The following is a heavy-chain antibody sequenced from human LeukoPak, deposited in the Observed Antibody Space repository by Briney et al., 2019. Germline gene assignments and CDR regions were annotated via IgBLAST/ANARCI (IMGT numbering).Heavy chain of an antibody. CDR3: ARDRDYYGSGSYFGY. V-gene: IGHV3-48*04. D-gene: IGHD3-10*01. Sequence: GGSLRLSCAASGFTFSSYGMSWVRQAPGKGLEWVSYISSSGSTIYYADSVKGRFTISRDNAKNSLYLQMNSLRAEDTAVYYCARDRDYYGSGSYFGYWGQGTLVTVSS. CDR1: GFTFSSYG. J-gene: IGHJ4*02. CDR2: ISSSGSTI.